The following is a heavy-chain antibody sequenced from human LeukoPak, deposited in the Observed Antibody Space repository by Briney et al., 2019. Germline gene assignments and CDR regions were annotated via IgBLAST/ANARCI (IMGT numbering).Heavy chain of an antibody. CDR3: AKTRRSITMVRGVIKYHYFDY. V-gene: IGHV3-23*01. CDR1: GFTFSSYA. J-gene: IGHJ4*02. Sequence: PGGSLRLSCAASGFTFSSYAVTWVRQAPGKGLEWVSIISGSGRTTFYADSVKGRFTISRDNSKNTVCLQMNSLRAEDTAVYYCAKTRRSITMVRGVIKYHYFDYWGQGTLVTVSS. CDR2: ISGSGRTT. D-gene: IGHD3-10*01.